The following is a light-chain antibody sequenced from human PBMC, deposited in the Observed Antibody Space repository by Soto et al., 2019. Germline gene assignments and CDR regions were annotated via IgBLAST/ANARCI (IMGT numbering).Light chain of an antibody. CDR3: QQYYDSPLT. CDR1: QSISSW. V-gene: IGKV1-5*01. Sequence: DIQMTQSPSTLSASVGDRVTITCRASQSISSWLAWYQQKPGKAPKLLIYAASSLQSGVPSRFSGSGSGTDFTLTISSVQAEDVAVYYCQQYYDSPLTFGQGTRLEI. CDR2: AAS. J-gene: IGKJ5*01.